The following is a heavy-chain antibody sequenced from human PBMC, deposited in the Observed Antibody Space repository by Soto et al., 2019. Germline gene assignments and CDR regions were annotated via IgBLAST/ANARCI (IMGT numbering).Heavy chain of an antibody. CDR1: GFTFSNAW. CDR3: TTDRDDYGDYRNFDY. Sequence: GGSLRLSCAASGFTFSNAWMSWVRQAPGKGLEWVGRIKSKTDGGTTDYAATVKGRFTTSRDDSKNTLYLQMNSLKTEDTAVYYCTTDRDDYGDYRNFDYWGQGTLVTVSS. J-gene: IGHJ4*02. D-gene: IGHD4-17*01. CDR2: IKSKTDGGTT. V-gene: IGHV3-15*01.